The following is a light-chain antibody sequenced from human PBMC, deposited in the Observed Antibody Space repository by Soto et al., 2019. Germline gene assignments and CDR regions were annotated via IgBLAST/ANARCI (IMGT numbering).Light chain of an antibody. V-gene: IGLV2-11*01. J-gene: IGLJ1*01. Sequence: QSALTQPRSVSGSPGQSVTISCTGTNSDVGGYNYVSWYQQHPGKAPKLMIYDVSKRPSGVPDRFSGSKSGNTASLTISGLQAEDEAEYYCCSYAGSYTYVFGTGTKVTVL. CDR1: NSDVGGYNY. CDR2: DVS. CDR3: CSYAGSYTYV.